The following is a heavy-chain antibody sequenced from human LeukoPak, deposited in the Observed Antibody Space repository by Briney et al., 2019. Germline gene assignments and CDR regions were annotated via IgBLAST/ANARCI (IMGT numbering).Heavy chain of an antibody. D-gene: IGHD5-18*01. V-gene: IGHV4-59*12. CDR3: ARDMSDSYGYNY. J-gene: IGHJ4*02. Sequence: SETLSLTCTVSGGSISSYYWSWIRQPPGKGLEWIGYIYYSGSTNYNPSLKSRVTISVDTSKNQISLKLSSVTAADTAVYYCARDMSDSYGYNYWGQGTLVTVSS. CDR2: IYYSGST. CDR1: GGSISSYY.